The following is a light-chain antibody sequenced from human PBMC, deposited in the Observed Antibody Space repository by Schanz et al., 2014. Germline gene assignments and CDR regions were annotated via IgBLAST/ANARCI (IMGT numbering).Light chain of an antibody. J-gene: IGKJ4*01. CDR3: QQYKNWPPLT. CDR2: RAS. Sequence: EIVLTQSPATLSLSPGERATLSCRASQSLSTYLAWYQQKPGRAPRLLIYRASSRATGIPARFSGSGSGTEFTLTITSLQSEDFAVYFCQQYKNWPPLTFGGGTKVEIK. V-gene: IGKV3-15*01. CDR1: QSLSTY.